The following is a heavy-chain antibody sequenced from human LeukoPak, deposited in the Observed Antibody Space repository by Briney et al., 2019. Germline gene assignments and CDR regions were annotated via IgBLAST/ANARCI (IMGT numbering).Heavy chain of an antibody. Sequence: SETLSLTCAVYGGSFSGYYWSWIRQPPGKGLEWIGEINHSGSTNYNPSLKSRVTISVDTSKNQFSLKLSSVTAADTAVYYCARTRAMVRGVMGVWGQGTLVTVSS. J-gene: IGHJ4*02. CDR3: ARTRAMVRGVMGV. V-gene: IGHV4-34*01. D-gene: IGHD3-10*01. CDR2: INHSGST. CDR1: GGSFSGYY.